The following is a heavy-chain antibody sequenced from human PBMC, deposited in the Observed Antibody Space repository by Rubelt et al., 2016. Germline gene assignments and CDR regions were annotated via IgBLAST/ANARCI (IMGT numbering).Heavy chain of an antibody. V-gene: IGHV3-23*04. D-gene: IGHD6-13*01. CDR3: AKVGHSLTAAGRRDFDY. J-gene: IGHJ4*02. CDR2: ITSGGAGT. CDR1: GLTFSDYG. Sequence: EVHLVESGGGLVPPGGSLRLSCAASGLTFSDYGMTWVRQAPGKGLEWVSTITSGGAGTWYAASGKQPYLQMNSLGVEDTAVYYCAKVGHSLTAAGRRDFDYWGQGTLVTVSS.